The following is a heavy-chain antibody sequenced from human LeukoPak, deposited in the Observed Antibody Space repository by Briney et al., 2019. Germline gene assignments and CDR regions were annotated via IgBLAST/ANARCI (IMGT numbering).Heavy chain of an antibody. D-gene: IGHD1-1*01. CDR1: GGSISSDY. V-gene: IGHV4-4*07. Sequence: SEALSLTCTVAGGSISSDYWSWIRQPAGKGLEWIGRIYARGSTNYNPSLTSRVTMSVDTTKNQFSLKLSSLPAAHTAVYYCASVERPFYYYYGMDVWGQGTTVTVSS. CDR2: IYARGST. CDR3: ASVERPFYYYYGMDV. J-gene: IGHJ6*02.